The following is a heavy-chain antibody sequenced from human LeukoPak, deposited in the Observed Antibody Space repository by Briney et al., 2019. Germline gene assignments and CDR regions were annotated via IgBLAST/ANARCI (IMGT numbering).Heavy chain of an antibody. J-gene: IGHJ3*02. D-gene: IGHD3-10*01. CDR1: GFTVSSNY. CDR3: ARDGSGSYYNRPSDAFDI. V-gene: IGHV3-66*01. CDR2: IYSGGST. Sequence: PGGSLRLSCAASGFTVSSNYMSWVRQAPGKGLEWVSVIYSGGSTYYADSVKGRFTISRDNSKNTLYLQMNSLRAEDTAVYYCARDGSGSYYNRPSDAFDIWGQGTMVTVSS.